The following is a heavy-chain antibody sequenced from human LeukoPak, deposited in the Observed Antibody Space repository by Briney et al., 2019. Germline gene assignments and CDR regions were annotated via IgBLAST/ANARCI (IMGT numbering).Heavy chain of an antibody. CDR2: INSDGSST. CDR1: GFTFSSYW. CDR3: ARSTTHPYYYYMDV. Sequence: RGSLRLSCAASGFTFSSYWTHWVRHAPGKGLVWVSRINSDGSSTTYADSVKGRFTISRDNAKNTLYLQMNSLRAEDTAVYYCARSTTHPYYYYMDVWGKGTTVTISS. J-gene: IGHJ6*03. V-gene: IGHV3-74*01. D-gene: IGHD4-17*01.